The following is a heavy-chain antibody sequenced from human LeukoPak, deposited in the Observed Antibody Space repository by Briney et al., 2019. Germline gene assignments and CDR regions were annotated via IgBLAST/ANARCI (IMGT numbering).Heavy chain of an antibody. J-gene: IGHJ3*02. CDR2: MNPNSGNT. D-gene: IGHD4-17*01. Sequence: ASVKDSCKASGYTFTSYDINWVRQATGQGLEWMGWMNPNSGNTGYAQKFQGRVTMTRNTSISTAYMELSSLRSEDTAVYYCARGPGDDDAFDIWGQGTMVTVSS. V-gene: IGHV1-8*01. CDR3: ARGPGDDDAFDI. CDR1: GYTFTSYD.